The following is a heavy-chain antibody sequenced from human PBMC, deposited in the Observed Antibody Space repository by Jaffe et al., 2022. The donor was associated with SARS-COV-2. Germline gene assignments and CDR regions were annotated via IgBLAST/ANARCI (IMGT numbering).Heavy chain of an antibody. CDR2: INAGNGNT. CDR1: GYTFTSYA. V-gene: IGHV1-3*01. J-gene: IGHJ6*02. D-gene: IGHD3-22*01. Sequence: QVQLVQSGAEVKKPGASVKVSCKASGYTFTSYAMHWVRQAPGQRLEWMGWINAGNGNTKYSQKFQGRVTITRDTSASTAYMELSSLRSEDTAVYYCGGGGNYYDSSGYRYYYYGMDVWGQGTTVTVSS. CDR3: GGGGNYYDSSGYRYYYYGMDV.